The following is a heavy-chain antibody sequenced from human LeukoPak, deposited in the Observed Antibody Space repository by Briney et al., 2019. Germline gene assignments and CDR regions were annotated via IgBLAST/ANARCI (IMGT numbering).Heavy chain of an antibody. CDR1: SVSISSGGYY. Sequence: SETLSLTCNVSSVSISSGGYYWSWIRQPPGKGLEWIGYIYHSGSTYYNPSLKSRVTISVDRSNNQFSLKVTSVTAADTAVYYCARDHYYGSDYWGQGTLVTVSS. CDR3: ARDHYYGSDY. CDR2: IYHSGST. J-gene: IGHJ4*02. D-gene: IGHD3-10*01. V-gene: IGHV4-30-2*01.